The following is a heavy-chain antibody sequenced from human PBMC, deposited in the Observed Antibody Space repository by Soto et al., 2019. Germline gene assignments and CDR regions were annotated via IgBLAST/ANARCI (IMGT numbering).Heavy chain of an antibody. J-gene: IGHJ4*02. D-gene: IGHD5-18*01. CDR3: AKDEGDRGYSYGYVSY. Sequence: GGSLRLSCAASGFTFSSYAMSWVRQAPGKGLEWVSAISGSGGSTYYADSVKGRFTISRDNSKNTLYLQMNSLRAEDTAVYYCAKDEGDRGYSYGYVSYWGQGTLVTVSS. CDR2: ISGSGGST. CDR1: GFTFSSYA. V-gene: IGHV3-23*01.